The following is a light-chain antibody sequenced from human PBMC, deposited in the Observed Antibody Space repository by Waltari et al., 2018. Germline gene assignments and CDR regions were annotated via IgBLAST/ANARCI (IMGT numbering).Light chain of an antibody. CDR2: DAS. CDR3: QQSFGTPLS. V-gene: IGKV1-39*01. CDR1: RNIRDH. Sequence: DVQVTQSPSSLSAIIGDRATITCRASRNIRDHINWYQHRPGKAPKLLIFDASSLNSGVPLRFSGSGSGTDFTLTISSLQREDFATYYCQQSFGTPLSFGGGTRVEFK. J-gene: IGKJ4*01.